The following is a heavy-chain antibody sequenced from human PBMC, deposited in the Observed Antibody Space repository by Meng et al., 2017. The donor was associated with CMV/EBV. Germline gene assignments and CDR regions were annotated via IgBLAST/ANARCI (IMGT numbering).Heavy chain of an antibody. CDR2: INHSGST. D-gene: IGHD3-10*01. Sequence: GSLRLSCAASGFTVSSNYMSWIRQPPGKGLEWIGEINHSGSTNYNPSLKSRVTISVDTSKNQFSLKLSSVTAADTAVYYCARKAFAYYYGSGNLKTRAFDIWGQGTMVTVSS. CDR3: ARKAFAYYYGSGNLKTRAFDI. CDR1: GFTVSSNY. J-gene: IGHJ3*02. V-gene: IGHV4-34*01.